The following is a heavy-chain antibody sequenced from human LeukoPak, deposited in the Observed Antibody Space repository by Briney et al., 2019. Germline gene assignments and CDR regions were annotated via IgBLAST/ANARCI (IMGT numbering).Heavy chain of an antibody. CDR2: INPNSGGT. CDR1: GYTFTGYY. V-gene: IGHV1-2*02. Sequence: ASVKVSCKASGYTFTGYYMHWVRQAPGQGLEWMGWINPNSGGTNYAQKFQGRVTMTRDTSISTAYMELSRLRSDDTAVYYCARDFMTTVTTWEFYFDYWGQGTLVTVSS. CDR3: ARDFMTTVTTWEFYFDY. J-gene: IGHJ4*02. D-gene: IGHD4-17*01.